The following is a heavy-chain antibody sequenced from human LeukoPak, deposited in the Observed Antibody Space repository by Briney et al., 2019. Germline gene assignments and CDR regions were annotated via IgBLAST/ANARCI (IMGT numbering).Heavy chain of an antibody. CDR1: GYTFTGHY. Sequence: GASVKVSCEASGYTFTGHYMYWVRQAPGQGLEWLGWINPNSGDTNYAQKFQGRVTMTRDTSISTAYVDLNRLTSDDTAVYYCARRLTTSQDLDYWGQGTLVTVSS. D-gene: IGHD2-2*01. CDR3: ARRLTTSQDLDY. J-gene: IGHJ4*02. V-gene: IGHV1-2*02. CDR2: INPNSGDT.